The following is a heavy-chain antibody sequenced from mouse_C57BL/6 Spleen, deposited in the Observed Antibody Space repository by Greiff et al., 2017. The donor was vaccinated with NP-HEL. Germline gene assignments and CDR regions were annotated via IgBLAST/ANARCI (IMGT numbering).Heavy chain of an antibody. Sequence: VQLQQSGAELVKPGASVKLSCKASGYTFTSYWMHWVKQRHGRGLEWIGRLDPNSGGNMYTEKLKSKATLTVDKPSSTAYMQLSSLTSEDSAVYYCARRYYAPYYAMDYWGQGTSVTGSA. J-gene: IGHJ4*01. CDR2: LDPNSGGN. D-gene: IGHD1-1*01. CDR1: GYTFTSYW. CDR3: ARRYYAPYYAMDY. V-gene: IGHV1-72*01.